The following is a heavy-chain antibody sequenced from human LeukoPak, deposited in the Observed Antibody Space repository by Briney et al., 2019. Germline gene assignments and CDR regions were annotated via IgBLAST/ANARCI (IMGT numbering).Heavy chain of an antibody. CDR1: GFSLSTSGMC. V-gene: IGHV2-70*11. D-gene: IGHD4-17*01. Sequence: SGPALVKPTQTLTLTCTFSGFSLSTSGMCVSWIRQPPGKALEWLARIDWDDDKYYSTSLKTRLTISKDTSKNQVVLTMTNMDPVDTATYYCARIRSDCGVFAHYYYGMDVWGQGTTVTVSS. CDR2: IDWDDDK. CDR3: ARIRSDCGVFAHYYYGMDV. J-gene: IGHJ6*02.